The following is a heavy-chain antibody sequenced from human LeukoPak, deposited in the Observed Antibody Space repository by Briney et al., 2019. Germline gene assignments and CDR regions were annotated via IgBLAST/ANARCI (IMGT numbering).Heavy chain of an antibody. D-gene: IGHD6-6*01. CDR2: IWYDGSNK. CDR1: GFTFSSYG. CDR3: ARSSSRKSWFDC. V-gene: IGHV3-33*01. J-gene: IGHJ5*01. Sequence: GGSLRLSCAASGFTFSSYGMHWVRQAPGKGLEWVAVIWYDGSNKYYADSVKGRFTISRDNSKNTLYLQMNSLRAGDTAVYYCARSSSRKSWFDCWGQGTLVTVSS.